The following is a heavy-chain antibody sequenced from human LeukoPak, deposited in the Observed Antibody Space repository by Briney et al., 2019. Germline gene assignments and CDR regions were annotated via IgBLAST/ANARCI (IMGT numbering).Heavy chain of an antibody. CDR1: GFTFSSYG. D-gene: IGHD3-9*01. J-gene: IGHJ4*02. CDR2: ISGSGGST. V-gene: IGHV3-23*01. Sequence: GTLRLSCAASGFTFSSYGMSWVRQAPGKGLEWVSAISGSGGSTYYADSVKGRFTISRDNSKNTLYLQMNSLRAEDTAVYYCAKDSSVLRYFDWSFFDYWGQGTLVTVSS. CDR3: AKDSSVLRYFDWSFFDY.